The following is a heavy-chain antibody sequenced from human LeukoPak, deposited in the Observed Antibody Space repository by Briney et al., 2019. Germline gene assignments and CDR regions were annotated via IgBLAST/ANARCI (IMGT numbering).Heavy chain of an antibody. V-gene: IGHV3-23*01. CDR2: MKGGGET. J-gene: IGHJ4*02. CDR1: GFSFTDYA. CDR3: ARASWISPADAVC. Sequence: GGSLRLSCAASGFSFTDYAMSRVRQAPARGPEWLSSMKGGGETFYADSVKGRFTLSRDDSRNTVYLQLNNLRVEDTAIYYCARASWISPADAVCWGQGTQVTVSS. D-gene: IGHD2-2*03.